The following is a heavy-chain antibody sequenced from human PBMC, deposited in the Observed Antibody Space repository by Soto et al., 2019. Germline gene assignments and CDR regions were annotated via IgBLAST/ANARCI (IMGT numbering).Heavy chain of an antibody. CDR3: ARHDLWSGYYPPAPGFDY. CDR1: GYSFTSYW. J-gene: IGHJ4*02. Sequence: GESLKISCKGSGYSFTSYWISWVRQMPGKGLEWMGRIDPSDSYTNYSPSFQGHVTISADKSISTAYLQWSSRKASDTAMYYCARHDLWSGYYPPAPGFDYWGQGTLVTVSS. CDR2: IDPSDSYT. D-gene: IGHD3-3*01. V-gene: IGHV5-10-1*01.